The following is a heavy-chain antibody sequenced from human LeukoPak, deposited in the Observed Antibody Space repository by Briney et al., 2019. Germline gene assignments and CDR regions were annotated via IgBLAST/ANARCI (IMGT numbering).Heavy chain of an antibody. V-gene: IGHV1-24*01. D-gene: IGHD6-6*01. J-gene: IGHJ2*01. Sequence: ASVKVSCKVSGSTLSDLSIHWVRQAPGKGREYVGGSDPEDGETFHAQNFQGRITMTEDTSIDTAYMELSSLRSEDTAVYYCVTDRARLFWYFDVWGRGTLVTVSS. CDR2: SDPEDGET. CDR3: VTDRARLFWYFDV. CDR1: GSTLSDLS.